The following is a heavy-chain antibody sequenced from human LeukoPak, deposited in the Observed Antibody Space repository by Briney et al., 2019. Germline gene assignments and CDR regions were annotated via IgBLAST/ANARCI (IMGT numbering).Heavy chain of an antibody. CDR3: ARVRYDTYYFDY. Sequence: ASVKVSCKASGYTFTGYYMHWVRQAPGQGLEWMGWINPNSGGTNYAQKFQGRVTMTRDTSISTAYMELRSLRSDDTAVYYCARVRYDTYYFDYWGRGTLVTVSS. D-gene: IGHD3-22*01. J-gene: IGHJ4*02. CDR2: INPNSGGT. CDR1: GYTFTGYY. V-gene: IGHV1-2*02.